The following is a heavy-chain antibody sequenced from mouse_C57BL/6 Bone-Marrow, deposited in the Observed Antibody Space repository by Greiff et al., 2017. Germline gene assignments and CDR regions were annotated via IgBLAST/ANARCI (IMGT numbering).Heavy chain of an antibody. CDR1: GYAFSSSW. D-gene: IGHD1-1*01. CDR3: AGILSTPVGATDD. Sequence: QVQLQQSGPELVKPGASVKISCKASGYAFSSSWMNWVKQRPGKGLEWIGRIYPGDGDTNYNGKFKGKATLTADKSSSTAYMQLSSLTSEDSAVYVCAGILSTPVGATDDWGQGTTLTVSS. V-gene: IGHV1-82*01. CDR2: IYPGDGDT. J-gene: IGHJ2*01.